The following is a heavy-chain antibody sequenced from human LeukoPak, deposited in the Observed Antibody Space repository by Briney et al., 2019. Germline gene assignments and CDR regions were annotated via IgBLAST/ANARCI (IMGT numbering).Heavy chain of an antibody. V-gene: IGHV3-74*01. J-gene: IGHJ4*02. CDR3: ARDGGSYSPQDY. CDR1: GFTFSSYW. D-gene: IGHD1-26*01. Sequence: PGGSLRLSCAASGFTFSSYWMHWVRHAPGKGLVWVSCINSDGNSPTYADSVKGRFTISRDNAKNTVSLQMNSLRAEDTAVYYCARDGGSYSPQDYWGQGTLVTVSS. CDR2: INSDGNSP.